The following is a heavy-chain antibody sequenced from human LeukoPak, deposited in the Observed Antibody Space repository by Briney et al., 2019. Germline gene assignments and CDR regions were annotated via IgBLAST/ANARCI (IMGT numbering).Heavy chain of an antibody. CDR3: ARDGSYYDSYSYAFDI. Sequence: SETLSLTCTVSGGSISSYYWGWIRQAPGKGLEWIGYIYYSGSTNYNPSLKSRVTISVDTSKNQFSLKLSSVTAADTAVYYCARDGSYYDSYSYAFDIWGQGTMVTVSS. CDR1: GGSISSYY. D-gene: IGHD1-26*01. V-gene: IGHV4-59*01. J-gene: IGHJ3*02. CDR2: IYYSGST.